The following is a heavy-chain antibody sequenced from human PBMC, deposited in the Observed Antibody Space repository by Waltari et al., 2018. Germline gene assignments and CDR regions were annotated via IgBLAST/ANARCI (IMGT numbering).Heavy chain of an antibody. Sequence: QLQLQESGPGLVKPSETLSLPCTVSGGSISSSSYYWGWIRQPPGKGLEWIGSIYYSGSTYYNPSLKSRVTISVDTSKNQFSLKLSSVTAADTAVYYCAGLRKDSSSIDYWGQGTLVTVSS. CDR1: GGSISSSSYY. J-gene: IGHJ4*02. V-gene: IGHV4-39*07. D-gene: IGHD6-13*01. CDR2: IYYSGST. CDR3: AGLRKDSSSIDY.